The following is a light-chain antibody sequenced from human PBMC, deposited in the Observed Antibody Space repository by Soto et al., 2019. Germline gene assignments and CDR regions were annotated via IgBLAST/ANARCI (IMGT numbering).Light chain of an antibody. V-gene: IGKV1-5*03. J-gene: IGKJ1*01. CDR2: KAS. Sequence: DIQMTQSPSTLSASVGDRVTITCRASQSISSWLAWYQQKPGKAPNFLIYKASSLETGVPSRFSGSGSGTEFTLTISSLLPDDVSTDYCQQYYNYCMWTFGQGTKVEIK. CDR3: QQYYNYCMWT. CDR1: QSISSW.